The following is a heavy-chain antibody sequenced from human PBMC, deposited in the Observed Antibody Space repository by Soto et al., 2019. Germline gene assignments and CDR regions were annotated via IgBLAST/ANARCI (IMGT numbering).Heavy chain of an antibody. CDR2: VNPNRGGT. CDR3: AASDSITTTGDY. J-gene: IGHJ4*02. Sequence: QVQLVQSGAEVKKPGASVKVSCKASGYTFIAYYIHWVRQAPGQGLEWMGWVNPNRGGTSYAQKFQDRVTMTRDTSISTAYRELSRLSSDDTAVYYCAASDSITTTGDYWGQGTLVIVSS. D-gene: IGHD1-1*01. V-gene: IGHV1-2*02. CDR1: GYTFIAYY.